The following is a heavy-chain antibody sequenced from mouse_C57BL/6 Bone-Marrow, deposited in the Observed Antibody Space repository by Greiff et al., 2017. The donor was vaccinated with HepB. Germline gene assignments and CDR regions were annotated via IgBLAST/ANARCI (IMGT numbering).Heavy chain of an antibody. CDR1: GFSFNTYA. CDR3: VRRGSSSSYWYFDV. CDR2: IRSKSNNYAT. J-gene: IGHJ1*03. V-gene: IGHV10-1*01. Sequence: EVKVVESGGGLVQPKGSLKLSCAASGFSFNTYAMNWVRQAPGKGLEWVARIRSKSNNYATYYADSVKDRFTISRDDSESMLYLQMNNLKTEDTAMYYCVRRGSSSSYWYFDVWGTGTTVTVSS. D-gene: IGHD1-1*01.